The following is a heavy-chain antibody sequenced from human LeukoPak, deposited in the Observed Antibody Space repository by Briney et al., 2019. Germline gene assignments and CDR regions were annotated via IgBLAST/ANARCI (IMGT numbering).Heavy chain of an antibody. V-gene: IGHV4-59*12. CDR2: IYYSGST. J-gene: IGHJ4*02. CDR3: ATGNYYFDY. Sequence: SETLSLTCTVSGGSISSYYWSWIRQPPGKGLEWIGYIYYSGSTIYNSSLKSRVTMSVDTSKNQFSLKLSSVTAADTAVYYCATGNYYFDYWGQGTLVTVSS. CDR1: GGSISSYY.